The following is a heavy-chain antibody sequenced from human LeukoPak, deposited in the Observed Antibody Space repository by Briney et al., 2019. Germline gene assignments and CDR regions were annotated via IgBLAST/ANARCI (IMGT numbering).Heavy chain of an antibody. Sequence: SETLSLTCAVYGGSFSGYYWSWIRQPPGKGLEWIGEINHSGSTNYNPSLKSRVTISVDTSKNQFSLKLSSVTAADTAVYYCARDRGGYSYGPDFDYWGQGTLVTVSS. CDR2: INHSGST. CDR3: ARDRGGYSYGPDFDY. CDR1: GGSFSGYY. V-gene: IGHV4-34*01. D-gene: IGHD5-18*01. J-gene: IGHJ4*02.